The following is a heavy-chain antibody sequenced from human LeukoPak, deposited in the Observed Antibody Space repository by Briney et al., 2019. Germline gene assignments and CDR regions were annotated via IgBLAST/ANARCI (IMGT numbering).Heavy chain of an antibody. D-gene: IGHD2-2*01. CDR2: INPNSGGT. CDR3: ARDDRYCSSTSCYRGGSIAAAGAVDY. CDR1: GYTFTGYY. V-gene: IGHV1-2*02. Sequence: GASVKVSCRASGYTFTGYYMHWVRQAPGQGLEWMGWINPNSGGTNYAQKFQGRVTMTRDTSISTAYMELSRLRSDDTAVYYCARDDRYCSSTSCYRGGSIAAAGAVDYWGQGTLVTVSS. J-gene: IGHJ4*02.